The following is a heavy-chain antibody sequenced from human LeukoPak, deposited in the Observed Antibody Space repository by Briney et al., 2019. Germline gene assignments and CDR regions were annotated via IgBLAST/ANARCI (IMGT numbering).Heavy chain of an antibody. Sequence: SETLSLTCAVNGGSFSGYYWSLIRQPPGKGLELIGGINHSGSTNYNPSLKSRVTISVDTSKNQFSLKLSSVTAADTAVYYCARGRRYFDWLLSYNWFDPWGQGTLVTVSS. CDR3: ARGRRYFDWLLSYNWFDP. CDR1: GGSFSGYY. J-gene: IGHJ5*02. V-gene: IGHV4-34*01. CDR2: INHSGST. D-gene: IGHD3-9*01.